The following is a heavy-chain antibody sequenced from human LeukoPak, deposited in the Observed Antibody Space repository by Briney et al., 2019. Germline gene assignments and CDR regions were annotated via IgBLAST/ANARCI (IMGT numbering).Heavy chain of an antibody. J-gene: IGHJ4*02. Sequence: GGSLRLSCVASGFAFGTYWMHWVRHVPGQGLLWVARTNSDMSDIIYADSVKGRFIISRDNTKSTLFLQMNTLRLDDSAVYYCAGGVASRLLDYWGRGTLVTVSS. CDR3: AGGVASRLLDY. V-gene: IGHV3-74*01. D-gene: IGHD4-11*01. CDR2: TNSDMSDI. CDR1: GFAFGTYW.